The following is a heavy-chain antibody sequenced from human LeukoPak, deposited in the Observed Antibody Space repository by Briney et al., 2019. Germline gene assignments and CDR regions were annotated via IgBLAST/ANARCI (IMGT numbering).Heavy chain of an antibody. CDR3: ARGPQWLTQYNWFDP. D-gene: IGHD6-19*01. Sequence: SETLSLTCAVYGGSFSGYYWSWIRQPPGKGLEWIGEINHSGSTNYNPSLKSRVTISVDMSKNQFSLKLSSVTAADTAVYYCARGPQWLTQYNWFDPWGQGTLVTVSS. V-gene: IGHV4-34*01. CDR2: INHSGST. CDR1: GGSFSGYY. J-gene: IGHJ5*02.